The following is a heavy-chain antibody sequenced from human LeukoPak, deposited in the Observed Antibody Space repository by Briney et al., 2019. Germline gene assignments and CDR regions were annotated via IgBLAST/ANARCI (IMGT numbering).Heavy chain of an antibody. CDR2: INPNSGGT. CDR3: ARDSALSAFDI. J-gene: IGHJ3*02. CDR1: GYTFTSYA. Sequence: ASVKVSCKASGYTFTSYAMNWVRQAPGQGLEWMGWINPNSGGTNYAQKFQGRVTMTRDTSISTAYMELSRLRSDDTAVYYCARDSALSAFDIWGQGTMVTVSS. V-gene: IGHV1-2*02.